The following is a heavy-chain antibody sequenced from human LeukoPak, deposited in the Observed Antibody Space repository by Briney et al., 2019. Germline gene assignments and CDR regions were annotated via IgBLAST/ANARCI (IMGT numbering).Heavy chain of an antibody. J-gene: IGHJ4*02. CDR1: GFTFDDYA. V-gene: IGHV3-23*01. Sequence: PGGSLRLSCAASGFTFDDYAMHWVRQAPGKGLEWVSGISGSGGSTYYADSVKGRLTISRDNSKNTLYLQMNSLRAEDTAVYYCANGRLVLRYFDWLPDYWGQGTLVTVSS. CDR2: ISGSGGST. D-gene: IGHD3-9*01. CDR3: ANGRLVLRYFDWLPDY.